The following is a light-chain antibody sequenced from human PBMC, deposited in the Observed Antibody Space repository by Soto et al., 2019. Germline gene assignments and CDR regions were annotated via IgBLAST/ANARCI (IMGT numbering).Light chain of an antibody. V-gene: IGLV2-14*01. Sequence: QSVLTQPASVSGSPGQSITISCTGTSSDVGAYNYVSWYQQHPGKAPKLMIFDVSNRPSGVSNRFSGSKSGNTASLTISGLQAEDEADYYCRSYTTATTRVFGGGTKVTVL. CDR1: SSDVGAYNY. CDR2: DVS. CDR3: RSYTTATTRV. J-gene: IGLJ3*02.